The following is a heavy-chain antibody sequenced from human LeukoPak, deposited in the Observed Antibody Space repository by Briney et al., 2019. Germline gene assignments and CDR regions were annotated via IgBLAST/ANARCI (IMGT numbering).Heavy chain of an antibody. Sequence: NPGGSLRLSCAASGFTFSDYYMSWIRQAPGKGLEWVSYISSSSSYTNYADSVKGRFTISRDNAKNSLHLQMNSLRAEDTAVYYCARVGATTHFDYWGQGTLVTVSS. CDR2: ISSSSSYT. D-gene: IGHD1-26*01. J-gene: IGHJ4*02. CDR3: ARVGATTHFDY. V-gene: IGHV3-11*05. CDR1: GFTFSDYY.